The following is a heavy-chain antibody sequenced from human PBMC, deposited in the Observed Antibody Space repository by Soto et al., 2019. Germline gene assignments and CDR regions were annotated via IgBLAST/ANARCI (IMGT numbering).Heavy chain of an antibody. J-gene: IGHJ5*02. CDR2: ISYDGSNK. D-gene: IGHD7-27*01. Sequence: QVQLVESGGGVVQPGRSLRLSCAASGFTFSSYAMHWVRQAPGKGLEWVAGISYDGSNKYYADSVKGRFTISRDNSKNTLYLQMNSLRAEDTAVYYCARAVGLPGDWFDPWGQGTLVTVSS. CDR3: ARAVGLPGDWFDP. V-gene: IGHV3-30-3*01. CDR1: GFTFSSYA.